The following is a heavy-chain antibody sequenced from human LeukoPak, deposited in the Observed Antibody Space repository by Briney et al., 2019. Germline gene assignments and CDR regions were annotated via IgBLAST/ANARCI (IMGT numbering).Heavy chain of an antibody. CDR2: IYYSGST. Sequence: PSETLSLTCTVSGGSISSYYWSWIRQPPGKGLEWIGYIYYSGSTNYNPSLKSRVTISVDTSKNQFSLKLSSVTAADTAVYYCARAESHADYFDYWGQGTLVTVSS. CDR1: GGSISSYY. V-gene: IGHV4-59*01. CDR3: ARAESHADYFDY. J-gene: IGHJ4*02.